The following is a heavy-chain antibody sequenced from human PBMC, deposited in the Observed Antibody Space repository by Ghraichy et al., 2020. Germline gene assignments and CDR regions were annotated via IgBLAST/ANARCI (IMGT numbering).Heavy chain of an antibody. CDR3: ARDPGYGHGSSDY. Sequence: GGSLRLSCAASGFTFSSYSMNWVRQAPGKGLEWVSSISSSSSYIYYADSVKGRFTISRDNAKNSLYLQMNSLRAEDTAVYYCARDPGYGHGSSDYWGQGTLVTVSS. V-gene: IGHV3-21*01. J-gene: IGHJ4*02. CDR2: ISSSSSYI. CDR1: GFTFSSYS. D-gene: IGHD5-18*01.